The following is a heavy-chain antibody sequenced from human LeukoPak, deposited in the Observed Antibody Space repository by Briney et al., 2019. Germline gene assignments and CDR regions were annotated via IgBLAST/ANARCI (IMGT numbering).Heavy chain of an antibody. CDR2: IYSSGST. J-gene: IGHJ4*02. CDR1: GGSFSGYY. Sequence: SETLSLTCAVYGGSFSGYYWSWIRQPAGKGLEWIGRIYSSGSTNYNPSLKSRVTMSVDTSKNQFSLKLSSVTAADTAVYYCARGKSSGYSYGAFDYWGQGTLVTVSS. CDR3: ARGKSSGYSYGAFDY. D-gene: IGHD5-18*01. V-gene: IGHV4-59*10.